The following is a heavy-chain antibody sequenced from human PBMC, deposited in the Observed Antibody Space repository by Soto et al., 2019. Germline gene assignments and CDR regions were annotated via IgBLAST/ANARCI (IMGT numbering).Heavy chain of an antibody. Sequence: QVHLMQSGAEVKSAGASVRVCCKASGYTFSSYGVSWVRQAPGQGLEFMGWISVYNGHTKYAQKFKGRVTMTTDTSTNTAYMALRSLRSADTAVYFCARCDFGDYVPPLDHWGKGTLCTVSA. CDR1: GYTFSSYG. CDR2: ISVYNGHT. D-gene: IGHD4-17*01. V-gene: IGHV1-18*01. CDR3: ARCDFGDYVPPLDH. J-gene: IGHJ4*02.